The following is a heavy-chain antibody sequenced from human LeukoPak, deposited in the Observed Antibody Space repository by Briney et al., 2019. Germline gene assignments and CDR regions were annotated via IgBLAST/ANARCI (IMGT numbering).Heavy chain of an antibody. V-gene: IGHV4-31*03. J-gene: IGHJ3*02. CDR3: ARESTVADAFDI. CDR2: IYYSGST. Sequence: SGTLSLTCTVSGGSISSGRYYWGWIRQPPGKGLEWIGYIYYSGSTYYNPSLKSRVTISVDTSKNQFSLKLSSVTAADTAVYYCARESTVADAFDIWGQGTMVTVSS. CDR1: GGSISSGRYY. D-gene: IGHD4-23*01.